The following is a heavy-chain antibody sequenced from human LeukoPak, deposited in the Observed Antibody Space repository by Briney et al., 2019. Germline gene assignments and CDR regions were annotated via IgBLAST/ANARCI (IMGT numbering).Heavy chain of an antibody. J-gene: IGHJ6*03. CDR1: GYTFTGYY. CDR3: ARAGRYCSGGSCYSAGYYYYYYNMDV. CDR2: INPSGGST. V-gene: IGHV1-46*01. Sequence: ASVKVSCKASGYTFTGYYMHWVRQAPGQGLEWMGIINPSGGSTSYVKKFQGRVTMTRDMSTSTVYMELSSLRSEDTAVYYCARAGRYCSGGSCYSAGYYYYYYNMDVWGKGTTVTVSS. D-gene: IGHD2-15*01.